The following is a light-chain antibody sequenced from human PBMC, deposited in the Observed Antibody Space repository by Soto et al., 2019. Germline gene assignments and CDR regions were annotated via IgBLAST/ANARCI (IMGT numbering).Light chain of an antibody. CDR3: STYTSRSTQV. CDR2: DVT. V-gene: IGLV2-14*01. CDR1: SSDVGAYNY. Sequence: QSVLTQPASVSGSPGQSITISCTGTSSDVGAYNYVSWYQQHPGKAPKLMIYDVTNRPSGVSNRFSGSKSGNTASLTISGLQAEDESDYYCSTYTSRSTQVFGGGTKLTVL. J-gene: IGLJ2*01.